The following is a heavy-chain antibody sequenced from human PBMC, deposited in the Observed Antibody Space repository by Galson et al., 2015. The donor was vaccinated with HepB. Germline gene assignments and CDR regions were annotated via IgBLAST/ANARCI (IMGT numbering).Heavy chain of an antibody. CDR1: GCIFTSYH. V-gene: IGHV1-46*03. J-gene: IGHJ1*01. CDR2: INPSGTSS. D-gene: IGHD1-26*01. CDR3: ARGRRVGGATGAYFQH. Sequence: VKVSCKASGCIFTSYHMHWVRQAPGQGLEWMGQINPSGTSSTYAGKFQGRVTMTTDTSTGIVYMELTSLRSEDTAVYYCARGRRVGGATGAYFQHWGHGALVTVSS.